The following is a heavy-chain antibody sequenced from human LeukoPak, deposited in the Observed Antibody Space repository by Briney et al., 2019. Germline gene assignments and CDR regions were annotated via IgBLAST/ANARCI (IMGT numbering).Heavy chain of an antibody. D-gene: IGHD1-26*01. V-gene: IGHV4-34*01. CDR3: ARGEEPAPFDY. J-gene: IGHJ4*02. CDR2: INHSGST. Sequence: SETLSLTCAVYGGSFNGYYWSWIRQPPGKGLEWIGEINHSGSTNYNPSLKSRVTISVDTSKNQFSLKLSSVTAADTAVYYCARGEEPAPFDYWGQGTLVTVSS. CDR1: GGSFNGYY.